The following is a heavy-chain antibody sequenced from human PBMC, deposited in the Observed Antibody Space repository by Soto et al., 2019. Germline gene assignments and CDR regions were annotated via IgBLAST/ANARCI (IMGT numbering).Heavy chain of an antibody. D-gene: IGHD2-15*01. CDR2: IKYSGTT. J-gene: IGHJ4*02. V-gene: IGHV4-39*06. Sequence: SETLSLTCTVSGGSISSSRCHWGWIRQPPGKGLEWIASIKYSGTTFYNPSLKSRVTLSVDTSKNQFALKLSSVTAAETAVYYCAGTRGYGSGGSCPTGVDYWGQETMVTVSS. CDR1: GGSISSSRCH. CDR3: AGTRGYGSGGSCPTGVDY.